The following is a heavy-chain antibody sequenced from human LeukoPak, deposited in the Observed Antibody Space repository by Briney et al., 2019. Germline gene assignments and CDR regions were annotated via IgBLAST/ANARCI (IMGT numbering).Heavy chain of an antibody. J-gene: IGHJ4*02. CDR1: GFTFSSYA. CDR2: ISSSSSTI. CDR3: ARDTRLPTRLFDY. D-gene: IGHD6-25*01. V-gene: IGHV3-48*04. Sequence: GSLRLSCAASGFTFSSYAMNWVRQAPGKGLQWVSYISSSSSTIYYADSVKGRFTISRDNAKNSLYLQMNSLRAEDTAVYYCARDTRLPTRLFDYWGQGTLVTVSS.